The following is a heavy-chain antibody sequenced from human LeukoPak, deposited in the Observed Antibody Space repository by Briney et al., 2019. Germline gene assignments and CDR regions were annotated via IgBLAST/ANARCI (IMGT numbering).Heavy chain of an antibody. CDR3: AKIEQQRARFARGYMDV. Sequence: PGGSLRLSCAASGFIFSSYSMNWVRQAPGKGLEWVSSISSSSSYIYYADSVQGRFTISRDNARKSLFLQMNSLRAEDTAMYYCAKIEQQRARFARGYMDVWGKGTPVTISS. D-gene: IGHD6-13*01. J-gene: IGHJ6*03. V-gene: IGHV3-21*01. CDR2: ISSSSSYI. CDR1: GFIFSSYS.